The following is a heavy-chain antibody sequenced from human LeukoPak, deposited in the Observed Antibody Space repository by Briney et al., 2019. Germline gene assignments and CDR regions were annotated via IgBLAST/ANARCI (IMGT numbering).Heavy chain of an antibody. CDR2: IYSSGNT. J-gene: IGHJ5*02. V-gene: IGHV4-39*01. CDR3: ARHSGLRSPFDP. D-gene: IGHD3-3*01. Sequence: PSETLSLTCTVSGGSISTTNYYWGWIRQPPGRNLEWIGSIYSSGNTYYNPSLESRVTISVDTSKNQLSLKLSSATAADTSVYYCARHSGLRSPFDPWGQGTLVTVSS. CDR1: GGSISTTNYY.